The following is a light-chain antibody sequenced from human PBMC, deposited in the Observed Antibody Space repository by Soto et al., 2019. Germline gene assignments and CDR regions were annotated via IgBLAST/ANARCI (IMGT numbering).Light chain of an antibody. CDR1: QSVSSSY. J-gene: IGKJ1*01. V-gene: IGKV3D-20*02. CDR2: GAS. Sequence: IVLRQSPAAVSLSPGGGATLSCRASQSVSSSYLAWYQQKPGQAPRLLIYGASSRATGIPDRFSGSGSGTDFTLTISRLEPEDFAVYYCQQRSNWPWTFGQGTKVDIK. CDR3: QQRSNWPWT.